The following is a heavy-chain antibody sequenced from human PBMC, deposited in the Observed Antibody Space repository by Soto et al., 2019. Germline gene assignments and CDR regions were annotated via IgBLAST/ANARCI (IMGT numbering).Heavy chain of an antibody. J-gene: IGHJ4*02. D-gene: IGHD5-12*01. CDR3: ARRQEGVVATH. CDR2: VKDGGHT. Sequence: VQLQQRGAGLLKPSETLSLNCAVTGGSLSGYYWSWIRQPPGKGLEWIGEVKDGGHTNYSPSLRGRVTIPSDTSNNQFSLRLNSVTAADTGVYYCARRQEGVVATHWDQGSLVTVSS. CDR1: GGSLSGYY. V-gene: IGHV4-34*01.